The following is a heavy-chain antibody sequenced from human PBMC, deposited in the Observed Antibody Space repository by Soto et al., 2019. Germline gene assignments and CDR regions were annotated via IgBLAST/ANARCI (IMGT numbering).Heavy chain of an antibody. V-gene: IGHV4-34*01. Sequence: SETLSLTCAVYGGSFSGYYWSWFRQPPGKGLEWIGEINHSGGTNYNPSLKSRVTISVDTSKNQFSLKLTSVTAADTAVYYCASHGISGETLYSNNWFDPWGQGPLVTVSS. CDR3: ASHGISGETLYSNNWFDP. CDR2: INHSGGT. D-gene: IGHD3-10*01. CDR1: GGSFSGYY. J-gene: IGHJ5*02.